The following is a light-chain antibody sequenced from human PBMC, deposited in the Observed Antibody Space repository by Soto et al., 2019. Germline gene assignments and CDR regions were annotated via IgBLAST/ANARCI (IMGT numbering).Light chain of an antibody. V-gene: IGLV1-40*01. CDR1: SSNIGAGYD. CDR3: QSYDTSLSVV. CDR2: ANS. J-gene: IGLJ2*01. Sequence: QSVLTQPPSVSGAPGQRVTISCTGSSSNIGAGYDVHWYQQLPGTAPKLLMYANSNRPSGLPDRFSGSKSGTPASLAITGLQAEDEADYYCQSYDTSLSVVFGGGTKLTVL.